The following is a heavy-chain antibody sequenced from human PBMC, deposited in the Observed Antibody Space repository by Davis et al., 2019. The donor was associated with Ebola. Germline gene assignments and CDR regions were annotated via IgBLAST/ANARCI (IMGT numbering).Heavy chain of an antibody. Sequence: GESLKISCAASGFTFSSYAMSWVRQAPGKGLEWVSAISGSGGSTYYADSVKGRFTISRDNSKNTLYLQMNSLRAEDTAVYYCAKDVGADVWGSYRYWYFDLWGRGTLVTVSS. V-gene: IGHV3-23*01. D-gene: IGHD3-16*02. CDR2: ISGSGGST. J-gene: IGHJ2*01. CDR3: AKDVGADVWGSYRYWYFDL. CDR1: GFTFSSYA.